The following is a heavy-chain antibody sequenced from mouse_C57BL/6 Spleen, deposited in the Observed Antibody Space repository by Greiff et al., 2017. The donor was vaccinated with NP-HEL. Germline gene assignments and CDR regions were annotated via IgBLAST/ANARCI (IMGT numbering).Heavy chain of an antibody. CDR2: IWSGGST. D-gene: IGHD2-5*01. J-gene: IGHJ4*01. CDR1: GFSLPSYG. Sequence: VKLVESGPGLVQPSQSLSITCTVSGFSLPSYGVHWVRQSPGKGLEWLGVIWSGGSTDYNAAFISRLSISKDNSKSQVFFKMNSLQADDTAIYYCARKYYSKGDAMDYWGQGTSVTVSS. V-gene: IGHV2-2*01. CDR3: ARKYYSKGDAMDY.